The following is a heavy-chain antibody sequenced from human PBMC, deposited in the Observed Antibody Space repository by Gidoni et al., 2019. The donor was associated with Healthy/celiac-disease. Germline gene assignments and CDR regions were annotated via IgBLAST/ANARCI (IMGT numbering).Heavy chain of an antibody. CDR3: ARVLAGYYYYMDV. J-gene: IGHJ6*03. V-gene: IGHV3-11*06. CDR2: ISSSSSYT. Sequence: QVQLVESGGGLVKPGGYLTLSGAASGLPCSDAYMSWTRQAPGKGLEWVSYISSSSSYTNYADSVKGRFTISRDNAKNSLYLQMNSLRAEDTAVYYCARVLAGYYYYMDVWGKGTTVTVSS. CDR1: GLPCSDAY. D-gene: IGHD3-3*02.